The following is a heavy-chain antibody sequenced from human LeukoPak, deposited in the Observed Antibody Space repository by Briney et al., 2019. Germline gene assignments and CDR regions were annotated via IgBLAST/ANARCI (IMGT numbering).Heavy chain of an antibody. CDR2: ISTSSSYI. J-gene: IGHJ4*02. CDR3: ARDRGSSSRVVMDY. V-gene: IGHV3-21*06. Sequence: GGSLRLSCAASGFTFSSYSMNWVRQAPGKGLEWVSSISTSSSYIYYADSVKGRFTISRDNAKNSLYLQMNSLRAEDTAVYYCARDRGSSSRVVMDYWGQGTLVTVSS. D-gene: IGHD6-13*01. CDR1: GFTFSSYS.